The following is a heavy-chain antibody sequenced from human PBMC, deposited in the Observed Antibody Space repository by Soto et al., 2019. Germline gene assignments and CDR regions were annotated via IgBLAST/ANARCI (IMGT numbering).Heavy chain of an antibody. CDR3: ARGEVTSIEVMEV. CDR1: GYTFVDHY. D-gene: IGHD4-17*01. Sequence: ASVKVSCKTSGYTFVDHYLYWVRQAPGQGLEWMGWINPRNGDKKYAQKFQGRVTMIRDTIITTTYMDLSALTSDDTAVYYCARGEVTSIEVMEVWGPGTTVTVSS. J-gene: IGHJ6*01. CDR2: INPRNGDK. V-gene: IGHV1-2*02.